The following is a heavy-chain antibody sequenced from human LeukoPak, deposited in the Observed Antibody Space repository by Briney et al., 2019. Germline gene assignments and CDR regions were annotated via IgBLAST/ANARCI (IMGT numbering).Heavy chain of an antibody. CDR2: ISSGSSYI. CDR1: GFTFSDYS. D-gene: IGHD2-15*01. CDR3: ASGSGYCSGGSCSDY. J-gene: IGHJ4*02. V-gene: IGHV3-21*01. Sequence: GGSLRLSCAASGFTFSDYSMRWIRQAPGKGLEWVSSISSGSSYIYYADSVKGRFTISRDNAKNSLYLQMNSLRAEDTAVYYCASGSGYCSGGSCSDYWGQGTLVTVSS.